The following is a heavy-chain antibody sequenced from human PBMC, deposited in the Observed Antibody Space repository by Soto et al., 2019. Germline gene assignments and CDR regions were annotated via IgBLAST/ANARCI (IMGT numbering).Heavy chain of an antibody. CDR1: GGSFSGYY. J-gene: IGHJ4*02. Sequence: SETLSLTCAVYGGSFSGYYWSWIRQPPGKGLEWIGEINHSGSTNYNPSLKSRVTISVDTSKNQFSLKLSSVTAADTAVYYCARGGYRIPMTSASRDWGQGTLVTVSS. V-gene: IGHV4-34*01. D-gene: IGHD5-18*01. CDR2: INHSGST. CDR3: ARGGYRIPMTSASRD.